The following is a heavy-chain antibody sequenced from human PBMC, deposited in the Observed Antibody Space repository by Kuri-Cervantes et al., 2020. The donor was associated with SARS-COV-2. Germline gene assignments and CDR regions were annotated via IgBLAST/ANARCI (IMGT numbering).Heavy chain of an antibody. V-gene: IGHV4-59*08. J-gene: IGHJ4*02. CDR3: ARIPELGGEVVVGY. CDR1: GGSMSSYY. CDR2: IFDSGNT. Sequence: GSLRLSCTVSGGSMSSYYWSWIRQVPGKGLEWIGYIFDSGNTNHNPPLRSRVTISIDTSKNQFSLKLRSVTAADTAVYYCARIPELGGEVVVGYWGQGTLVTVSS. D-gene: IGHD1-26*01.